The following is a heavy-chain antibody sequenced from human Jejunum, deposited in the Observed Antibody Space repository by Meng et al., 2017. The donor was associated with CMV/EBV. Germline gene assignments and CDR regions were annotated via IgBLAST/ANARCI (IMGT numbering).Heavy chain of an antibody. V-gene: IGHV4-59*01. CDR1: SIRTFW. Sequence: SIRTFWWSWIRQFPGRGLEWIGYIHHSGTTNHNPSLRNRVIMSVDTSNNQFSLKLTSVTAADTAVYYCARDSYHYGSTTYNWFDPWGQGSLVTVSS. J-gene: IGHJ5*02. CDR3: ARDSYHYGSTTYNWFDP. D-gene: IGHD3-10*01. CDR2: IHHSGTT.